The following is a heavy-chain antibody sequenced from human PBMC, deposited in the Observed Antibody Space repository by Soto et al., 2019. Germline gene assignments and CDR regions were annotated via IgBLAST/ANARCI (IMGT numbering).Heavy chain of an antibody. Sequence: VQLVESGGGLVKPGGSLKLSCAASGFTFSTYTMSWVRQAPGKGLEWVSLLSSSSTNIYYADSLKGRFTISRDNAKNSLYLQMISLRAEDTAVYYCERSGNSFSYFDYWGPGTLVTVSS. CDR1: GFTFSTYT. CDR2: LSSSSTNI. J-gene: IGHJ4*02. D-gene: IGHD2-15*01. CDR3: ERSGNSFSYFDY. V-gene: IGHV3-21*01.